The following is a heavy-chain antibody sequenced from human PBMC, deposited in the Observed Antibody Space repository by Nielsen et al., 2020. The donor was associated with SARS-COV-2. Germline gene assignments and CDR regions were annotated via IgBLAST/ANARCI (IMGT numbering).Heavy chain of an antibody. CDR1: GGTSNTYA. D-gene: IGHD5-24*01. Sequence: SVKVSCKASGGTSNTYATTWVRQAPGQGLEWMGRIIPILGVPRYAQKFQGRVTISADKSTSTAYMELSSLTSEDTAVYYCARGDMAREGDADYWGQGTLVTVSS. V-gene: IGHV1-69*04. J-gene: IGHJ4*02. CDR3: ARGDMAREGDADY. CDR2: IIPILGVP.